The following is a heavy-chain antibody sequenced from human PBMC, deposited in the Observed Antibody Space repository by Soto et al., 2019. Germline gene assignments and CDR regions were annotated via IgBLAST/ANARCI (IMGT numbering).Heavy chain of an antibody. J-gene: IGHJ6*02. D-gene: IGHD6-13*01. Sequence: QLQLQESGPGLVKPSETLSLTCTVSGDSITSSSDYWGWIRQPPGKGLEWIGTIYYSGSTYYNPSLKSRVTLSVDTSKNRFSLRLHSVTAADRAVYYCARGEQQLAPCGMDVWGQGTTVTVS. V-gene: IGHV4-39*01. CDR1: GDSITSSSDY. CDR3: ARGEQQLAPCGMDV. CDR2: IYYSGST.